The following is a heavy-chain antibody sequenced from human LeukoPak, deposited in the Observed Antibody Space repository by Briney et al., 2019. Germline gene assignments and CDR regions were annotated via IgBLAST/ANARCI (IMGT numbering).Heavy chain of an antibody. CDR1: GGSFSGYY. CDR2: INHSGSN. V-gene: IGHV4-34*01. D-gene: IGHD2-15*01. J-gene: IGHJ4*02. Sequence: SETLSLTCAVYGGSFSGYYWSWIRQPPGKGLEWMGVINHSGSNNYNPSLMSGVTTSVNTSTNHFSLKLSSVTAADTPAYYCARVRGFSVAAPDYWGQGTLFTVSS. CDR3: ARVRGFSVAAPDY.